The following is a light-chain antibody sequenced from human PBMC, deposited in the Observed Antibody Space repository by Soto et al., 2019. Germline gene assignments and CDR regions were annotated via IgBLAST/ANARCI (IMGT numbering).Light chain of an antibody. Sequence: DVQLTQSPSSLSASVGDKVIINCQASQGITNNLNWYQHKPGKAPRLLIFAASTLQRGVPSRFIGSGFVTDFSLTITSLQPEDVGTYYCQHYDSLPLSFGGGTKMEI. V-gene: IGKV1-33*01. CDR2: AAS. J-gene: IGKJ4*01. CDR3: QHYDSLPLS. CDR1: QGITNN.